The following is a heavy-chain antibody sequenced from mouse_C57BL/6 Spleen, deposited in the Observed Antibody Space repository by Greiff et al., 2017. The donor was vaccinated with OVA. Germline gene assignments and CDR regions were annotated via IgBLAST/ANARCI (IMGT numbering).Heavy chain of an antibody. CDR3: ARLDSSGTGYFDY. Sequence: LEESGPELVKPGASVKISCKASGYAFSSSWMNWVKQRPGKGLEWIGRIYPGDGDTNYNGKFKGKATLTADKSSSTAYMQLSSLTSEDSAVYFCARLDSSGTGYFDYWGQGTTLTVSS. J-gene: IGHJ2*01. CDR2: IYPGDGDT. V-gene: IGHV1-82*01. D-gene: IGHD3-2*02. CDR1: GYAFSSSW.